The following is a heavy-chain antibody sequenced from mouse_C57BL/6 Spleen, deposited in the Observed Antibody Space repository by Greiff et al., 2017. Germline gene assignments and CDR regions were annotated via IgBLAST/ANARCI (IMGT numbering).Heavy chain of an antibody. CDR2: ISGGGGNT. CDR3: ARQRWLDSFAWFAY. V-gene: IGHV5-9*01. D-gene: IGHD2-3*01. Sequence: EVQLQESGGGLVKPGGSLKLSCAASGFTFSSYTMSWVRQTPEKRLEWVATISGGGGNTYYPDSVKGRFTISRDNAKNTLYLQMSSLRSEDTALYYCARQRWLDSFAWFAYWGQGTLVTVSA. J-gene: IGHJ3*01. CDR1: GFTFSSYT.